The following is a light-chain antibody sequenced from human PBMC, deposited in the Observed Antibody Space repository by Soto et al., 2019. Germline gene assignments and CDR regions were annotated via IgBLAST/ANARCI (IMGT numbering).Light chain of an antibody. CDR3: MQRLEFPLT. CDR1: QSLLDSDDGNTY. V-gene: IGKV2-40*01. J-gene: IGKJ4*01. CDR2: TLS. Sequence: DIVMTQTPLSLPLTPGEPASISCRSSQSLLDSDDGNTYLDWYLQKPGQSPQLLIYTLSYRAPGVPDRFSGIGSGTDFTLKISRVEADDVGVYYCMQRLEFPLTFGGGTKV.